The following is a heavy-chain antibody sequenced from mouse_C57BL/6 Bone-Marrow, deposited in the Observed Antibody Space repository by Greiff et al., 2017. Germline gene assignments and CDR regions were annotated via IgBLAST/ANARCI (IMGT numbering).Heavy chain of an antibody. J-gene: IGHJ2*01. D-gene: IGHD4-1*01. CDR3: ARSLTVFDY. CDR1: GFTFTDYY. Sequence: DVMLVESGGGLVQPGGSLSLSCAASGFTFTDYYMSWVRQPPGKALEWLGFIRNKANGYTTEYGASVKGRFTISRDNSQSILYLQMNALRAEDSATYYCARSLTVFDYWGQGTTLTVSS. V-gene: IGHV7-3*01. CDR2: IRNKANGYTT.